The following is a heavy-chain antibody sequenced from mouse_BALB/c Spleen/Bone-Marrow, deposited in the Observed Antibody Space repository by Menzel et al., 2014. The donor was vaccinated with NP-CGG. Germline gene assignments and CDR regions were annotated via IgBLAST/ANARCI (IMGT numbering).Heavy chain of an antibody. V-gene: IGHV1S22*01. CDR2: IYPGSGST. D-gene: IGHD2-2*01. CDR1: GYTFTSYW. J-gene: IGHJ3*01. Sequence: LQQSGSELVRPGASVKLSCKASGYTFTSYWMHWVKQRPGQGLGWIGNIYPGSGSTNYDEKFKSKATLTVDTSSSTAYMQLSSLTSEDSAVYYCTIWFPFAYWGQGTLVTVSA. CDR3: TIWFPFAY.